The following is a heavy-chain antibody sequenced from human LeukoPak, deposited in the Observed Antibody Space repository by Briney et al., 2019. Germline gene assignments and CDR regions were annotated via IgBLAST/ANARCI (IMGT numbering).Heavy chain of an antibody. CDR1: GFTFSSYA. Sequence: GGSLRLSCAASGFTFSSYAMHWVRQAPGKGLEWVAVISYDGSNKYYADSVKGRFTISRDNSKNTLYLQMNSLRAEDTAVYYCAKTTVVNDAFDIWGQGTMVTVSS. V-gene: IGHV3-30*18. CDR2: ISYDGSNK. CDR3: AKTTVVNDAFDI. D-gene: IGHD4-23*01. J-gene: IGHJ3*02.